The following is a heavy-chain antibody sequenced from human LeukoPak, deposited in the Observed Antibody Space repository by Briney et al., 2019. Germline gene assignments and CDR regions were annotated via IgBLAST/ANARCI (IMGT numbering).Heavy chain of an antibody. V-gene: IGHV3-15*01. CDR3: TTVSVVVPAAPPS. D-gene: IGHD2-2*01. CDR1: GFTFSNAW. J-gene: IGHJ4*02. Sequence: PGGSLRLSCAASGFTFSNAWMSWVRQAPGKGLEWVGRIKSKTDSGTTDYAAPVKGRFTISRDDSKNTLYLQMNSLKTEGTAVYYCTTVSVVVPAAPPSWGQGTLVTVSS. CDR2: IKSKTDSGTT.